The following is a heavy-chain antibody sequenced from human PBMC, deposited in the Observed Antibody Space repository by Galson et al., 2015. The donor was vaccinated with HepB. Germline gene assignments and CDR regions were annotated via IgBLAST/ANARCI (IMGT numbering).Heavy chain of an antibody. D-gene: IGHD1-26*01. CDR1: GYTFTSYD. Sequence: SVKVSCKASGYTFTSYDINWVRQATGQGLEWMGWMNPNSGNTGYAQKFQGRVTMTRNTSISTAYMELSSLRSEDTAVYYCARFSGSYFNGAFDIWGQGTMVTVSS. CDR3: ARFSGSYFNGAFDI. J-gene: IGHJ3*02. CDR2: MNPNSGNT. V-gene: IGHV1-8*01.